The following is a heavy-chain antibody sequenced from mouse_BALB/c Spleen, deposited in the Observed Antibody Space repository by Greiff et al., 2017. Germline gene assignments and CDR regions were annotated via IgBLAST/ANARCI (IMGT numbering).Heavy chain of an antibody. CDR2: ISDGGSYT. D-gene: IGHD1-2*01. Sequence: EVKLVESGGGLVKPGGSLKLSCAASGFTFSDYYMYWVRQTPEKRLEWVATISDGGSYTYYPDSVKGRFTISRDNAKNNLYLQMSSLKSEDTAMYYCARDEDGPLAYWGQGTLVTVSA. CDR1: GFTFSDYY. J-gene: IGHJ3*01. CDR3: ARDEDGPLAY. V-gene: IGHV5-4*02.